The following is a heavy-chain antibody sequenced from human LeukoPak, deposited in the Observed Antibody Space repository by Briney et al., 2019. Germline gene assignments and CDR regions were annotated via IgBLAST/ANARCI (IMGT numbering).Heavy chain of an antibody. Sequence: GGSLRLSCAASGFTFSNYALNWVRQAPGKGLEWVSYISSGGTTIYYADSVKGRFTFSRDNAKNSLYLQMNSLRAEDTAVYYCARSGSSWYYFDCWGQGTLVTVSS. D-gene: IGHD6-13*01. V-gene: IGHV3-48*03. J-gene: IGHJ4*02. CDR3: ARSGSSWYYFDC. CDR2: ISSGGTTI. CDR1: GFTFSNYA.